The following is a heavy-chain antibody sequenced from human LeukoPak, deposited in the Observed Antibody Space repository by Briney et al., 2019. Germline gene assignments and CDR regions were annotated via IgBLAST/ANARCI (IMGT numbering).Heavy chain of an antibody. Sequence: GGSLRLSCAASGFSFSSYGMHWVRQAPGRGLEWVAFIRYDGSNKYYADSVKGRFTISRDNAKNTLYLQMNSLRAEDTAVYYCAREDGISSWGQGTLVTVSS. V-gene: IGHV3-30*02. D-gene: IGHD1-14*01. CDR2: IRYDGSNK. CDR3: AREDGISS. J-gene: IGHJ4*02. CDR1: GFSFSSYG.